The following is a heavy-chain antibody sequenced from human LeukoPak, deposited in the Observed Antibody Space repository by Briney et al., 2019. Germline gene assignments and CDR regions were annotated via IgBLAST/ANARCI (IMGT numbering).Heavy chain of an antibody. CDR2: ISYDGSNK. D-gene: IGHD4-23*01. CDR1: VFTFSSYA. CDR3: ARMTTVVTFDAFDI. J-gene: IGHJ3*02. Sequence: GGSLRLSCAASVFTFSSYAMHWVRQAPGKGLEWVAVISYDGSNKYYADSVKGRFTISRDNSKNTLYLQMNSLRAEDTAVYYCARMTTVVTFDAFDIWGQGTMVTVSS. V-gene: IGHV3-30-3*01.